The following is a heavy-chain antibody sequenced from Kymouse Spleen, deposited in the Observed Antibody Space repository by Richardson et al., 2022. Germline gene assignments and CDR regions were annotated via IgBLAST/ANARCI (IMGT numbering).Heavy chain of an antibody. CDR1: GFTFDDYA. CDR3: AKVPGIAVAGGYFDY. Sequence: EVQLVESGGGLVQPGRSLRLSCAASGFTFDDYAMHWVRQAPGKGLEWVSGISWNSGSIGYADSVKGRFTISRDNAKNSLYLQMNSLRAEDTALYYCAKVPGIAVAGGYFDYWGQGTLVTVSS. CDR2: ISWNSGSI. J-gene: IGHJ4*02. D-gene: IGHD6-19*01. V-gene: IGHV3-9*01.